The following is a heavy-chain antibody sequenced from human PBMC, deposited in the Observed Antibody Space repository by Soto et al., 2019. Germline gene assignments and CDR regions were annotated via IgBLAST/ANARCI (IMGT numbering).Heavy chain of an antibody. V-gene: IGHV1-69*13. CDR2: IIPIFGTA. D-gene: IGHD2-21*02. Sequence: ASVKVSCKASGGTFSSYAISWVRQAPGQGLEWMGGIIPIFGTANYAQKFQGRVTITADESTSTAYMELSSLRSEDTAVYYCAISLYCGGDCFPSGMDVWGQGTTVTVSS. CDR1: GGTFSSYA. CDR3: AISLYCGGDCFPSGMDV. J-gene: IGHJ6*02.